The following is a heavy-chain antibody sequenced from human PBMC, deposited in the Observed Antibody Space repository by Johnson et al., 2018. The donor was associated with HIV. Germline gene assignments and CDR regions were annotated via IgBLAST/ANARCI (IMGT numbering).Heavy chain of an antibody. D-gene: IGHD3-16*01. Sequence: VQLVESGGGLIQPGGSLRLSCAASGFTFSSYAMHWVRQAPGKGLEYVSGISSNGGSTYYANSVKGRFTISRDNSKNTLYLQMGSLRAEDMAVYYCARAGLTYTLDAFDIWGQGTLVTVSS. J-gene: IGHJ3*02. CDR1: GFTFSSYA. V-gene: IGHV3-64*01. CDR2: ISSNGGST. CDR3: ARAGLTYTLDAFDI.